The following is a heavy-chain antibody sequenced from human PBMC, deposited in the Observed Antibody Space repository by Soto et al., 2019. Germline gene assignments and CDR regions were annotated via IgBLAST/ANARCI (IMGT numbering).Heavy chain of an antibody. CDR2: INHSGST. J-gene: IGHJ4*02. CDR3: ARGIGDNSGGNFFDY. V-gene: IGHV4-34*01. Sequence: CSRLLLTQGKGLEWIGEINHSGSTNYNPSLKSRVTISVDKSKNQFSLRLSSVTAADTAVYYCARGIGDNSGGNFFDYWGQGTLVTVSS. D-gene: IGHD2-21*01.